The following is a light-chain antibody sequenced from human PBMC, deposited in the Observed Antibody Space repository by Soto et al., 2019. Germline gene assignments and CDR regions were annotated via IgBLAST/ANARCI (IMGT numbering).Light chain of an antibody. CDR3: QQYNNWPTWT. J-gene: IGKJ1*01. CDR2: GAS. CDR1: QSISRT. Sequence: EMVMTQSPATLSVSPGERATLSCRASQSISRTLAWYQQKSGQTPRLLIYGASTRATGIPARFSGSGSGTEFTLTISSLQSEDFAVYYCQQYNNWPTWTFGQGTKVDIK. V-gene: IGKV3-15*01.